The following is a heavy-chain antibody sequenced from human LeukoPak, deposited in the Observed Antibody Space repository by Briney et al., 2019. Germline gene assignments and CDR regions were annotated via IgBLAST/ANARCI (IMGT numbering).Heavy chain of an antibody. J-gene: IGHJ4*02. V-gene: IGHV3-30-3*01. Sequence: GRSLRLSCAASGFTFSSYAMHWVRQAPGKGLEWVAVISYDGSNKYYADSVKGRFTISRDNSQNTLYVQMNSLKTEDTGVYYCSKDPHWGQGTLVTVSS. CDR1: GFTFSSYA. CDR3: SKDPH. CDR2: ISYDGSNK.